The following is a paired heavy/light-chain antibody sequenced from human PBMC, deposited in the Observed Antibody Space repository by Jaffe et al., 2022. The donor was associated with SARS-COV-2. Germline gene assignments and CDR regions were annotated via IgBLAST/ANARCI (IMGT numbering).Light chain of an antibody. Sequence: DIVMTQSPDSLAVSLGERATINCTSSQSVLYRPNNRNYLNWYQQKPGQPPKRLIYWASTRESGVPDRFSGSVSGTDFTLTINRLQAEDVAVYYCQQYYSTMWTFGQGTKVEVK. CDR2: WAS. CDR1: QSVLYRPNNRNY. V-gene: IGKV4-1*01. CDR3: QQYYSTMWT. J-gene: IGKJ1*01.
Heavy chain of an antibody. CDR3: ARSGDIVLEPTTIGDS. J-gene: IGHJ4*02. V-gene: IGHV1-8*01. CDR1: GYTFTSSD. CDR2: MTPESGNT. D-gene: IGHD2-2*01. Sequence: QVQLVQSGAEVKKPGASVRVSCKASGYTFTSSDINWVRQAPGQGLEWMGWMTPESGNTGYAQKFQGRVTMTRNTSISTAYMELSSLRSEDTAVYYCARSGDIVLEPTTIGDSWGQGTLVTVSS.